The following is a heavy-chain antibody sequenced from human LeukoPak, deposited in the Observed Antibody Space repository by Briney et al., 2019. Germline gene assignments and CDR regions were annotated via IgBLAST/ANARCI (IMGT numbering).Heavy chain of an antibody. J-gene: IGHJ4*02. CDR1: GGSISSSCYY. CDR2: IYYSGST. CDR3: ASGPYRTLDY. Sequence: SETLSLTCTVSGGSISSSCYYWGWIRQPPGKGLEWIGSIYYSGSTYYNPSLKSRVTISVDTSKNQFSLKLSSVTAADTAVYYCASGPYRTLDYWGQGTLVTVSS. V-gene: IGHV4-39*01. D-gene: IGHD1-7*01.